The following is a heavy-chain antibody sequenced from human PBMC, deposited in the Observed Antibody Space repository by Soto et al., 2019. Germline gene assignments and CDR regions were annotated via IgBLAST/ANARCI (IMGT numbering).Heavy chain of an antibody. CDR1: GGSISSGRYY. V-gene: IGHV4-31*03. Sequence: PSETLSLTCTVSGGSISSGRYYWSWIRQHPGRGLEWIGYIYYTGNTYYNPSLKSRVTLSVDTSKNQFSLRLYSVTAADTAVYYCARDGVDTSSFDYYGMDVWGQGTTVTVSS. J-gene: IGHJ6*02. D-gene: IGHD2-2*01. CDR3: ARDGVDTSSFDYYGMDV. CDR2: IYYTGNT.